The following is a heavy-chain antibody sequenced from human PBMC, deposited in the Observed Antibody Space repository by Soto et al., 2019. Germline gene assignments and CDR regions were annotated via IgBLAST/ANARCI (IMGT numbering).Heavy chain of an antibody. CDR1: GFTFSSYA. D-gene: IGHD2-2*01. J-gene: IGHJ6*02. V-gene: IGHV3-30-3*01. Sequence: TGGSLRLSCAASGFTFSSYAMHWVRQAPAQALELLAIFSYEGSSKYYAVSVMGRFTISRDNSKNTLFLQMNSLRAEDTAVYYFSRKKVDIVVVPAAVSATYYYYYGMDVWGQGT. CDR2: FSYEGSSK. CDR3: SRKKVDIVVVPAAVSATYYYYYGMDV.